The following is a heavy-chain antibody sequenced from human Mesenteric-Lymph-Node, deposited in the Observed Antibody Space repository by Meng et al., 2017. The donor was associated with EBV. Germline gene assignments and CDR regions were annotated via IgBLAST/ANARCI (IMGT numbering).Heavy chain of an antibody. CDR3: IRRARGDYFDY. J-gene: IGHJ4*02. CDR2: IYWDDKE. Sequence: QITLKESGPPLMKPTQTLTLTCTFSGFSLFSTGVGVGWIRQPPGKALEWLALIYWDDKERYSPSLKNRLTVTKDTSKNQVVLTVTNLEPADTATYYCIRRARGDYFDYWGQGTLVTVSS. D-gene: IGHD3-10*01. V-gene: IGHV2-5*02. CDR1: GFSLFSTGVG.